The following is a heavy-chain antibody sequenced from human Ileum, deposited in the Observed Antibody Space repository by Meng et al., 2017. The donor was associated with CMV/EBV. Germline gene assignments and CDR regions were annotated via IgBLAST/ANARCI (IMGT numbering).Heavy chain of an antibody. CDR1: GFTFRNYA. J-gene: IGHJ4*02. D-gene: IGHD3-10*01. Sequence: EWQRLEAEGGLVEPGGPLRLSCAASGFTFRNYAMSWVRQAPGKGLEWVSVVTGNGENTYYADSVKGRFTISRDNSKNTVYLQMNNLRAEDTAVYYCAKRGGSGSYYIFDYWGQGTLVTVSS. V-gene: IGHV3-23*01. CDR2: VTGNGENT. CDR3: AKRGGSGSYYIFDY.